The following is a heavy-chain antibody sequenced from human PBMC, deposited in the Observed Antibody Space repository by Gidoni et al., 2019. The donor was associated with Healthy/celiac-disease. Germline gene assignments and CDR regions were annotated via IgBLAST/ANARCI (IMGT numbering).Heavy chain of an antibody. CDR3: AREPRGYSGYPRFDY. V-gene: IGHV3-48*01. D-gene: IGHD5-12*01. J-gene: IGHJ4*02. CDR2: MSSSSSTI. CDR1: GFTFISYI. Sequence: EVQLVQSGGGLVQPGGSLRLSCAASGFTFISYIMTWVRQAPGTGLEWGSYMSSSSSTIFYADSVKGRFTICRDNAKNSLYLEMNRLRAEDTAVYDCAREPRGYSGYPRFDYWGQGTLATVSS.